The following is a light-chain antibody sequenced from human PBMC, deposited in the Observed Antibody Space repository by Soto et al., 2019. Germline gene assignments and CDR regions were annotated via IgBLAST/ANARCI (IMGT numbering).Light chain of an antibody. Sequence: EIVLTQSPGTLSLSPGEGATLSCRASQILSSNYLAWYQQKPGQAPRLLIYGESRRATGIPDRFSGSGSGTEFILTISSLQSEDFAVYYCQEYNTWPWTFGQGTKVDIK. CDR2: GES. V-gene: IGKV3-20*01. CDR1: QILSSNY. CDR3: QEYNTWPWT. J-gene: IGKJ1*01.